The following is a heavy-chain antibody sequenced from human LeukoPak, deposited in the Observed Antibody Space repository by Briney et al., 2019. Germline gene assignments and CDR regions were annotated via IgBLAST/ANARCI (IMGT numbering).Heavy chain of an antibody. CDR2: IGGRGTIT. J-gene: IGHJ4*02. Sequence: GGSLRLSCAASGFTFSSYAISWVRQAPGKGLEWVSAIGGRGTITYYADSVKGRFTISKDNSKNTLYLQMNSLRAEDTAVYYCAKDDDYVEYGYYFDFWGQGTLVTVSS. D-gene: IGHD4-17*01. CDR1: GFTFSSYA. V-gene: IGHV3-23*01. CDR3: AKDDDYVEYGYYFDF.